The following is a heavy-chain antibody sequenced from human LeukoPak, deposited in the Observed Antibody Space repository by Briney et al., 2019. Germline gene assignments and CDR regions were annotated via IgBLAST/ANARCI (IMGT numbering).Heavy chain of an antibody. CDR2: IHHSGSA. CDR3: ARSSTVTTVYFDY. J-gene: IGHJ4*02. CDR1: GGSISSSHW. V-gene: IGHV4-4*02. D-gene: IGHD4-17*01. Sequence: NSSGTLSLTCAVSGGSISSSHWWSWVRQPPGKGLEWIGEIHHSGSANYNPPLKSRVTISVDKSKNQFSLKLSSVTAADTAVNYCARSSTVTTVYFDYWGQGTLVTVSS.